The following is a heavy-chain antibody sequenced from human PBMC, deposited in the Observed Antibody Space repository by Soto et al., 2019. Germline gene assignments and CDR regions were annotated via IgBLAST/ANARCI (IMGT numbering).Heavy chain of an antibody. D-gene: IGHD6-13*01. CDR2: IIPILNNT. Sequence: QVQLVQSGGEVKKPGSSVKVSCKASGGSFSTYTFSWVRQAPGQGLEWLGRIIPILNNTTFAQKSQGRVTVTADKSARTVYMELTRLKSEDTAVYYCAIGVHSSSGSNWCQGTLVTVPS. J-gene: IGHJ4*02. V-gene: IGHV1-69*08. CDR3: AIGVHSSSGSN. CDR1: GGSFSTYT.